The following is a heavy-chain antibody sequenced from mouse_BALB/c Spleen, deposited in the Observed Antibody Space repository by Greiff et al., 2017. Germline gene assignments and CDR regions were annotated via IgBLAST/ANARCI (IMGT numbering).Heavy chain of an antibody. J-gene: IGHJ4*01. V-gene: IGHV1S34*01. CDR1: GYSFTGYY. CDR3: ARGDYRYESYAMDY. CDR2: ISCYNGAT. D-gene: IGHD2-14*01. Sequence: LVKTGASVKISCKASGYSFTGYYMHWVKQSHGKSLEWIGYISCYNGATSYNQKFKGKATFTVDTSSSTAYMQFNSLTSEDSAVYYCARGDYRYESYAMDYWGQGTSVTVSS.